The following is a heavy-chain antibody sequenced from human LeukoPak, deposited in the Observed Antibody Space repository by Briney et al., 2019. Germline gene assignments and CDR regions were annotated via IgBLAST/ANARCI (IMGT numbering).Heavy chain of an antibody. CDR3: AREATAPRPFSTDYYYYMDV. J-gene: IGHJ6*03. V-gene: IGHV3-66*02. CDR1: GITVSRNH. Sequence: PGGSLRLSCVASGITVSRNHMSWVRQAPGKGLEWVSGIYSGGSTFDADSVKGRFTSSGDNSKNTFYLQMNSLRVEDTAVYYCAREATAPRPFSTDYYYYMDVWGKETAVTVSS. D-gene: IGHD6-6*01. CDR2: IYSGGST.